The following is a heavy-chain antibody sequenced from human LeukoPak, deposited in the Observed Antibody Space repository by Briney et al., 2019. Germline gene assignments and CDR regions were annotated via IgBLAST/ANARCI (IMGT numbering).Heavy chain of an antibody. D-gene: IGHD3-22*01. V-gene: IGHV3-30*04. J-gene: IGHJ4*02. Sequence: GRSLRLSCAASGFTFSSYAMHWVRQAPGKGLEWVAVISYDGSNKYYADSVKGRFTISRDNSKNTLYLQMNSLRAEDTAVYYCARVGDDSSGYYEHYFDYWGQGTLVTVSS. CDR3: ARVGDDSSGYYEHYFDY. CDR2: ISYDGSNK. CDR1: GFTFSSYA.